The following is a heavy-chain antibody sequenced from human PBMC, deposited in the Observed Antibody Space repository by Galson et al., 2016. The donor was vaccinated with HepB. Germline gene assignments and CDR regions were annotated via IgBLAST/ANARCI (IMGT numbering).Heavy chain of an antibody. CDR3: WVPLEYCSNGVCRLFDY. CDR1: GFTFSNAW. Sequence: SLRLSCAASGFTFSNAWMNWVRQAPGKGLEWVGRIRSKTDGGTTDYAAPVKDRFTISRDDSKNTRYLQMNSMKTEDTAVYYCWVPLEYCSNGVCRLFDYWGQGTLVTVSS. V-gene: IGHV3-15*07. D-gene: IGHD2-8*01. CDR2: IRSKTDGGTT. J-gene: IGHJ4*02.